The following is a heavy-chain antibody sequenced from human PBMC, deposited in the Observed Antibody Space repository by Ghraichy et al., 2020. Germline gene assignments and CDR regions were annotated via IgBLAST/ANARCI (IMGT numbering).Heavy chain of an antibody. J-gene: IGHJ6*03. CDR3: ARSYCTNGVCQPVGWDYYYYYMDV. CDR2: ISSSSSYI. Sequence: GGSLRLSCAASGFTFSSYSMNWVRQAPGKGLEWVSSISSSSSYIYYADSVKGRFTISRDNAKNSLYLQMNSLRAEDTAVYYCARSYCTNGVCQPVGWDYYYYYMDVWGKGTTVTVSS. V-gene: IGHV3-21*01. D-gene: IGHD2-8*01. CDR1: GFTFSSYS.